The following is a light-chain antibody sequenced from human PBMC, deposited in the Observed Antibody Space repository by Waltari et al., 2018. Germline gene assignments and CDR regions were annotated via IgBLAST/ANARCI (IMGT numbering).Light chain of an antibody. V-gene: IGKV3-11*01. CDR3: QQRSKWPLT. Sequence: DIVLTQSPATLSLSPGDRATLSCRASQSITNYLAWYQRNPGQAPRLLIYDASNRATGIPARFSGSGSGTDFTLTISNLEPEDSAVYYCQQRSKWPLTFGGGTKVEIK. CDR1: QSITNY. J-gene: IGKJ4*01. CDR2: DAS.